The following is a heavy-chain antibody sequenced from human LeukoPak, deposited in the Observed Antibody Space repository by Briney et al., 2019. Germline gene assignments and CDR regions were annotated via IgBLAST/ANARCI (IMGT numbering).Heavy chain of an antibody. CDR1: GGSISSYY. Sequence: PSETLSLTCSVSGGSISSYYWSWIRQPPGKGLEWIGYIDYSGSTNYNPSLKSRIIISVDTSKSQFSLKLTSVTAADTAVYYCARVAGLRYYMDAWGKGTTVTVSS. V-gene: IGHV4-59*01. D-gene: IGHD6-13*01. CDR2: IDYSGST. CDR3: ARVAGLRYYMDA. J-gene: IGHJ6*03.